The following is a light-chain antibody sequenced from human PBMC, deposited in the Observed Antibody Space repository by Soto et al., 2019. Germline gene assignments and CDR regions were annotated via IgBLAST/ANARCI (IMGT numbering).Light chain of an antibody. CDR3: CSYTASATPV. CDR2: EVS. Sequence: QSALTQPASVSGSPGQSITLSCTGTSSDIGTYTFVSCYQQHPGKAPKLLIYEVSFRPSGISALFSGFKSGNTASLTISGLQAEEEAHYYCCSYTASATPVFGGGTKLTVL. J-gene: IGLJ3*02. CDR1: SSDIGTYTF. V-gene: IGLV2-14*01.